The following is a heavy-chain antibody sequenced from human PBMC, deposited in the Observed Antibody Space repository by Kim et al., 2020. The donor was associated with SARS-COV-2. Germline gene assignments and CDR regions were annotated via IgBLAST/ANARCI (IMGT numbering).Heavy chain of an antibody. J-gene: IGHJ6*02. Sequence: GGSLRLSCAASGFTFGGHDMHWVRQGSGKGLEWVSAIGTAGETIYSGAVKGRFIISRENGRNTLFLQMDSIKVGDTAVYYCAGGIHQWLGVYVWSQGTTGTAS. D-gene: IGHD5-18*01. CDR2: IGTAGET. V-gene: IGHV3-13*04. CDR1: GFTFGGHD. CDR3: AGGIHQWLGVYV.